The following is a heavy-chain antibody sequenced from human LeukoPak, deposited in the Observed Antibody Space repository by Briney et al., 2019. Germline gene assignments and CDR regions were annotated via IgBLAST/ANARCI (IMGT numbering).Heavy chain of an antibody. D-gene: IGHD3-3*01. CDR1: GGSISSGSYH. CDR2: IYTSGST. J-gene: IGHJ4*02. CDR3: ARERYDFWSAHLGIFDY. Sequence: SETLSLTCTVSGGSISSGSYHWSWIRQPAGKGLEWIGRIYTSGSTNYNPSLKSRVAISVDTSKNQFSLKLSSVTAADTAVYYCARERYDFWSAHLGIFDYWGQGTLVTVSS. V-gene: IGHV4-61*02.